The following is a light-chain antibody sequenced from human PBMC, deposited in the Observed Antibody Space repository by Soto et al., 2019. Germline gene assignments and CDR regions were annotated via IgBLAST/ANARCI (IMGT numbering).Light chain of an antibody. V-gene: IGLV2-23*03. CDR3: CSYAGSSTFVV. J-gene: IGLJ2*01. CDR1: SSDVGSYNL. Sequence: ALTQPASVSGSPGQSITISCTGTSSDVGSYNLVSWYQQHPGKAPKLMIYEGSKRPSGVSNRFSGSKSGNTASLTISGLQAEDEADYYCCSYAGSSTFVVFGGGTKLTVL. CDR2: EGS.